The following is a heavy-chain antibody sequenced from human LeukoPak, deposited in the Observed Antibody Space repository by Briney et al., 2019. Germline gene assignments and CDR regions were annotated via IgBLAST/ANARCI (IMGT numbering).Heavy chain of an antibody. CDR1: GFTFSSYG. CDR3: AKLYYDSSGYYCVAIDY. Sequence: GRSLRLSCAASGFTFSSYGMHWVRQAPGKGLEWVAVISYDGSNKYYADSVKGRFTISRDNSKNTLYLQMNSLRAEDTAVYYCAKLYYDSSGYYCVAIDYWGQGTLVTVSS. V-gene: IGHV3-30*18. J-gene: IGHJ4*02. D-gene: IGHD3-22*01. CDR2: ISYDGSNK.